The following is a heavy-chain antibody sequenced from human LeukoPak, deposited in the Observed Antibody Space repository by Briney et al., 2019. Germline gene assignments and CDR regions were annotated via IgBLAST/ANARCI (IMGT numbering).Heavy chain of an antibody. CDR3: TTDAAGNWNAGDFDY. CDR1: GFTFSNAW. CDR2: IKSKTDGGTT. V-gene: IGHV3-15*07. Sequence: GGSLRLSCAASGFTFSNAWMNWVRQAPGKGLEWVGRIKSKTDGGTTDYAAPVKGRFTISRDDSKNTLYLQMNSLKTEDTAVYYCTTDAAGNWNAGDFDYWGQGTLVTVSS. J-gene: IGHJ4*02. D-gene: IGHD1-1*01.